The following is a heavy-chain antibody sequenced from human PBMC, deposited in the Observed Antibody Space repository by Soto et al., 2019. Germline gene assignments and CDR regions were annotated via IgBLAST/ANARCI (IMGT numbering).Heavy chain of an antibody. CDR2: THGRGTI. V-gene: IGHV4-59*02. CDR3: ARGWLRPHDAFDI. J-gene: IGHJ3*02. Sequence: TLTFTCPFLRPAVPSKYWPCISQPPRTALEGMGYTHGRGTINCNPSLKSRVTISVDTSKNKFSLKLSSVTAEDTAVYYCARGWLRPHDAFDIWGQGTMV. D-gene: IGHD5-12*01. CDR1: RPAVPSKY.